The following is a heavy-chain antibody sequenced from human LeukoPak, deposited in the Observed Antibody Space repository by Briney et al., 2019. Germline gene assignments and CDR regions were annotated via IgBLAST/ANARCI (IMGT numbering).Heavy chain of an antibody. D-gene: IGHD3-22*01. CDR2: ISYDGINK. CDR3: ARGPPMYSYGSTDYHYDYFNY. Sequence: GALRLSCAASGFTFSTYAMHWVRQAPGKGLEWLALISYDGINKYYLDSVKGRFTISRDNSKNTLYLQMNSLRAEDTAVYYCARGPPMYSYGSTDYHYDYFNYWGQGTLVTVSS. V-gene: IGHV3-30*04. J-gene: IGHJ4*02. CDR1: GFTFSTYA.